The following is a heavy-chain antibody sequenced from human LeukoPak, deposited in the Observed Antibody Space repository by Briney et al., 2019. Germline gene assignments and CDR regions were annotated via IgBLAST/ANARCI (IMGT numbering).Heavy chain of an antibody. D-gene: IGHD2-15*01. CDR3: ARYRYCSGGNCYGPDY. J-gene: IGHJ4*02. V-gene: IGHV3-21*04. Sequence: GGSLRLSCAASGFTFSSYSMNWVRQAPGKGLEWVSSISSSSSYIYYADSVKGRFTISRDNAKNSLYLQMNSLKASDTAMYYCARYRYCSGGNCYGPDYWGQGTLVTVSS. CDR1: GFTFSSYS. CDR2: ISSSSSYI.